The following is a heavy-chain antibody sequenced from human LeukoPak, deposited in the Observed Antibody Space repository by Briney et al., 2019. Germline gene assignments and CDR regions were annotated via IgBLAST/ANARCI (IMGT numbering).Heavy chain of an antibody. CDR2: VSYRGNT. CDR1: GGSISSDH. J-gene: IGHJ4*02. Sequence: SETLSLTCTVSGGSISSDHWSWIRQPPEKGLEWIGCVSYRGNTNYNPSLKSRVTISVDTSKNHFSLKLTSVTAADTAVSYCARVRGLGVITPYSDSWGQGTLVTVSS. D-gene: IGHD3-16*02. V-gene: IGHV4-59*08. CDR3: ARVRGLGVITPYSDS.